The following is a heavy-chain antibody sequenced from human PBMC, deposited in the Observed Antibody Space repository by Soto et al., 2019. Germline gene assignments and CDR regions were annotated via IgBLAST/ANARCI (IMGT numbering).Heavy chain of an antibody. CDR1: GGSISSSSYY. Sequence: QLQLQESGPGLVKPSETLSLTCTVSGGSISSSSYYWGWIRQPPGKGLEWIGSIYYSGSTYYNPSLKSRVTISVDTSKNQFSLKLSSVTAADTAVYYCARQGEYCSGGSCYSWYFDLWGRGTLVTVSS. CDR2: IYYSGST. CDR3: ARQGEYCSGGSCYSWYFDL. J-gene: IGHJ2*01. D-gene: IGHD2-15*01. V-gene: IGHV4-39*01.